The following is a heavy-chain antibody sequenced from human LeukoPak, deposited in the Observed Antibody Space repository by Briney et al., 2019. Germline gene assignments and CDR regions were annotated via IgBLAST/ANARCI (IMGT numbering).Heavy chain of an antibody. V-gene: IGHV4-61*01. D-gene: IGHD3-10*01. Sequence: SETLSLTCTVSGGSVSSGSYYWSWIRQPPGKGLEWIGYIYYSGSAKYNPSLKSRVTISVDTSKNQFSLKLTSVTAADTAVYYCARGFGDWGLSWFDPWRQGTLVTVSS. J-gene: IGHJ5*02. CDR2: IYYSGSA. CDR1: GGSVSSGSYY. CDR3: ARGFGDWGLSWFDP.